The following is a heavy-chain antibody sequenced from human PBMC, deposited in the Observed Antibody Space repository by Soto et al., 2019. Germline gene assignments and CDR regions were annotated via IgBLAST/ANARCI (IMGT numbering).Heavy chain of an antibody. V-gene: IGHV3-30*18. Sequence: HPVGSVRLSCAASGFTFSSYGMHWVRQAPGKGLEWVAVISYDGSNKYYADSVKGRFTISRDNSKNTLYLQMNSLRAEDTAVYYCAKDFGEYSEIHYGMDVWGQGTTVTVSS. D-gene: IGHD3-3*01. CDR2: ISYDGSNK. CDR1: GFTFSSYG. CDR3: AKDFGEYSEIHYGMDV. J-gene: IGHJ6*02.